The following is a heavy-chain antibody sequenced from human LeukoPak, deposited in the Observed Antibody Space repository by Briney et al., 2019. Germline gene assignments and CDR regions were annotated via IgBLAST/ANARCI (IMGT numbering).Heavy chain of an antibody. Sequence: ASVKVSCKASGYTFTGFYMHWVRQAPGQGLEWMGWINPNSGGTNYAQKFQGRVTMTRATSISTAYMELSRLRSDDTAVYYCARADYDFVWGSYRLPDPWGQGTLVTVSS. V-gene: IGHV1-2*02. CDR1: GYTFTGFY. CDR2: INPNSGGT. CDR3: ARADYDFVWGSYRLPDP. D-gene: IGHD3-16*02. J-gene: IGHJ5*02.